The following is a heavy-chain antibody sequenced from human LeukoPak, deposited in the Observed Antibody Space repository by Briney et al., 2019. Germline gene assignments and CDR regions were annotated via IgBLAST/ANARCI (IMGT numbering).Heavy chain of an antibody. Sequence: SVKVSCKASGGTFSNYDISWVRQAPGQGLEWMGGIIPIFGTSNYAQKFQGRVTIIADKSTSTAYMELSSLRSEDTAVYYCARRYCTNGVCYHDRGAFDIWGQGTMVIVSS. CDR3: ARRYCTNGVCYHDRGAFDI. D-gene: IGHD2-8*01. CDR1: GGTFSNYD. CDR2: IIPIFGTS. J-gene: IGHJ3*02. V-gene: IGHV1-69*06.